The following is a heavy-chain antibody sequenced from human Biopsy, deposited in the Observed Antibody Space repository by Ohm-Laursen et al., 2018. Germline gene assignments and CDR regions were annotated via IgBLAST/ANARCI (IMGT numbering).Heavy chain of an antibody. D-gene: IGHD5-18*01. CDR1: GFTFNNYG. J-gene: IGHJ6*02. CDR2: IFYDGSNT. V-gene: IGHV3-30*18. Sequence: SLRLSCAAPGFTFNNYGMQWVRQAPGKGLEWVAFIFYDGSNTYYADSVRGRFTISRDNSRDTLYLQMSSLRAEDTAVYYCAKDRYNYTPIGGFSMDVWGQGTTVTVSS. CDR3: AKDRYNYTPIGGFSMDV.